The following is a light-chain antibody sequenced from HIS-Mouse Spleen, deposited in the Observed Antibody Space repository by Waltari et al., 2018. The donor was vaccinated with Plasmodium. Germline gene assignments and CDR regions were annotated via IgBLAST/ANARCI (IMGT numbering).Light chain of an antibody. CDR2: KDS. CDR1: VLAKKY. CDR3: YSAADNNRV. Sequence: SYELTQPSSVSVSPGQTARITCSGDVLAKKYARWFQQKPGQAPVLVIYKDSERPSGIPERFSGSSSGTTVTLTISGAQVEDEADYYCYSAADNNRVVGGGTKLTVL. V-gene: IGLV3-27*01. J-gene: IGLJ3*02.